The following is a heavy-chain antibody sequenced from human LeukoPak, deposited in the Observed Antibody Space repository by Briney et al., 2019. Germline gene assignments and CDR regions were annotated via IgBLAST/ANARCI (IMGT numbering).Heavy chain of an antibody. V-gene: IGHV4-59*01. Sequence: SETLSLTCTVSGGSISSYYWSWIRQPPGKGLEWIGYIYYSGSTNYNPSLKSRVTISVGTSKNQFSLKLGSVTAADTAVYYCARFPSDSSGYNDAFDIWGQGTMVTVSS. CDR2: IYYSGST. D-gene: IGHD3-22*01. CDR1: GGSISSYY. CDR3: ARFPSDSSGYNDAFDI. J-gene: IGHJ3*02.